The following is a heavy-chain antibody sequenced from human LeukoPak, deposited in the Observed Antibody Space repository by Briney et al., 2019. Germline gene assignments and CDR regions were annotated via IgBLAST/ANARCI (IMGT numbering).Heavy chain of an antibody. CDR2: INSDGSST. J-gene: IGHJ6*04. CDR3: ARDSMVRGVIRQYYYGMDV. Sequence: PGGSLRLSCAASGFTFSSYWMHWVRQAPRKGLVWVSRINSDGSSTSYADSVKGRFTISRDNAKNTLYLQMNSLRAEDTAVYYCARDSMVRGVIRQYYYGMDVWGKGTTVTVSS. D-gene: IGHD3-10*01. CDR1: GFTFSSYW. V-gene: IGHV3-74*01.